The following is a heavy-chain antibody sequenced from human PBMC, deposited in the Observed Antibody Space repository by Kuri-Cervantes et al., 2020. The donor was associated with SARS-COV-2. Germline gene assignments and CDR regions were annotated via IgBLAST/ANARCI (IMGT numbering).Heavy chain of an antibody. J-gene: IGHJ4*02. CDR1: GFTFSDYY. CDR3: ARDLYDSSGYYSPHVFDY. Sequence: GESLKISRAASGFTFSDYYMNWVRQAPGKGLEWVSSISSSSTIYYAYSVKGRFTISRDNAKNPLYLQMNSLRAEDTAVYYCARDLYDSSGYYSPHVFDYWGQGTLVTVSS. CDR2: ISSSSTI. D-gene: IGHD3-22*01. V-gene: IGHV3-69-1*01.